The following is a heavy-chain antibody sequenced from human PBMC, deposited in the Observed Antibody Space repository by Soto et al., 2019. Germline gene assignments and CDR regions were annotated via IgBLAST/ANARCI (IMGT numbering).Heavy chain of an antibody. CDR2: IDPSDAYT. D-gene: IGHD1-26*01. Sequence: PGEFLKICWNGAGYTSTDYWNSGGRQMAGKGLEWMGRIDPSDAYTSNSPSFQGHVTISADKSINTAYMQWSSRKASDTAMYYCVRHRVGSYYYFDYWGQGTLVTVSS. CDR3: VRHRVGSYYYFDY. V-gene: IGHV5-10-1*01. J-gene: IGHJ4*02. CDR1: GYTSTDYW.